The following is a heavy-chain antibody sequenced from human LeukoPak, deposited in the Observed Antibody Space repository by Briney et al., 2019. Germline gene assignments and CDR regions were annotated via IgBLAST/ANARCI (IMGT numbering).Heavy chain of an antibody. V-gene: IGHV1-69*13. D-gene: IGHD6-13*01. J-gene: IGHJ3*02. CDR1: GGTFSSYA. CDR3: ARTAGYSSSWYGAFDI. Sequence: EASVKVSCKASGGTFSSYAISWVRQAPGQGLEWMGGIIPIFGTANYAQKFQGRVTITADESTSTAYMELSSLRSEDTAVYYCARTAGYSSSWYGAFDIWGQGTMVTVSS. CDR2: IIPIFGTA.